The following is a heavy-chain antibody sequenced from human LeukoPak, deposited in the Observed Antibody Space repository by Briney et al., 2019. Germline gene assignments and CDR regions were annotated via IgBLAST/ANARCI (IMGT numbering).Heavy chain of an antibody. CDR3: ARSMCGGDCLYYYGMDV. D-gene: IGHD2-21*02. CDR1: GGSISSGGYY. J-gene: IGHJ6*02. CDR2: IYYSGST. V-gene: IGHV4-31*03. Sequence: SQTLSLTCTVSGGSISSGGYYWRWIRQHPGKGLEWIGYIYYSGSTYYNPSLKSRVTISVDTSKNQFSLKLSSVTAADTAVYYCARSMCGGDCLYYYGMDVWGQGTTVTVSS.